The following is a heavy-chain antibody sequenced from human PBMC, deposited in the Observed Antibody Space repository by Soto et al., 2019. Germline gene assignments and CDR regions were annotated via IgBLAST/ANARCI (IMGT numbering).Heavy chain of an antibody. V-gene: IGHV5-10-1*01. CDR1: GYSFTSYW. J-gene: IGHJ4*02. D-gene: IGHD6-13*01. CDR3: ARLQAAAGDNDLAFDY. CDR2: IDPSDSYT. Sequence: EVQLVQSGAEVKKPGESLRISCKGSGYSFTSYWISWVRQMPGKGLEWMGRIDPSDSYTNYSPSFQGHVTISADKFISTAYMPWSSLKASDTAMYYCARLQAAAGDNDLAFDYWGQGTLVTVSS.